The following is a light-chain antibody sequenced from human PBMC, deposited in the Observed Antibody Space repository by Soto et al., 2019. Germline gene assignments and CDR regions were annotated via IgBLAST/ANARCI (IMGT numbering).Light chain of an antibody. V-gene: IGKV3-20*01. Sequence: EIVLTQSPGTLSLSPGDRATLSCRASQSVSSNYLAWYQQRPGQAPRLLISGASSRAAGIPDRFSGSGSGTDFTLSISRLEPEDFAVYYCQQYGSSRTFGQGTKVEIK. J-gene: IGKJ1*01. CDR3: QQYGSSRT. CDR2: GAS. CDR1: QSVSSNY.